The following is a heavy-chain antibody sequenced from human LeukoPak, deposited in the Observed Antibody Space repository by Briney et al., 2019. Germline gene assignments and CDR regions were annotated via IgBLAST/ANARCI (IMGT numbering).Heavy chain of an antibody. Sequence: PSQTLSLTCTVSGDSISRGGYCWTWIRQHPGKGLEWIGYIYYSGSTFYNPSLKSRLTISLDTSQNQFSLKLSSVTAADTAIYYCARASGDLKSRPVDYWGQGTLVPVSS. J-gene: IGHJ4*02. CDR2: IYYSGST. D-gene: IGHD7-27*01. CDR3: ARASGDLKSRPVDY. V-gene: IGHV4-31*03. CDR1: GDSISRGGYC.